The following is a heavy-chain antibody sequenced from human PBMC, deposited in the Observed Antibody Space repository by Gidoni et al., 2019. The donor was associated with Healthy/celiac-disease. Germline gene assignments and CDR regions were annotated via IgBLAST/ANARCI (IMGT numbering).Heavy chain of an antibody. CDR1: GFTFSSYW. CDR3: ARWWFCSGGSCYSEDY. J-gene: IGHJ4*02. CDR2: IKQDGSEK. D-gene: IGHD2-15*01. V-gene: IGHV3-7*04. Sequence: ELQLVESGGGLVQPGGSLRLSCAASGFTFSSYWMGWVRQAPGKGLGWVANIKQDGSEKYYVDSVKGRFTISRDNAKNSLYLQMNSLRAEDTAVYYCARWWFCSGGSCYSEDYWGQGTLVTVSS.